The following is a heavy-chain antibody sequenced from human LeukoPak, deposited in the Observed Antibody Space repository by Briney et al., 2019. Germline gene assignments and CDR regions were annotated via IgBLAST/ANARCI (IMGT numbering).Heavy chain of an antibody. CDR1: GFTFSSYS. CDR3: ARRAGAYSHPYDY. D-gene: IGHD4/OR15-4a*01. V-gene: IGHV3-53*01. J-gene: IGHJ4*02. Sequence: GGSLRLSCAASGFTFSSYSMNWVRRAPGKGLEWVSFIYSDNTHYSDSVKGRFTISRDNSKNTLYLQMNSLRAEDTAVYYCARRAGAYSHPYDYWGQGTLVTVSS. CDR2: IYSDNT.